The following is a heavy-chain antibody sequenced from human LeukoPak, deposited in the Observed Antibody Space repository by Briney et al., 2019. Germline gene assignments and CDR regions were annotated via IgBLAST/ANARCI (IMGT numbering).Heavy chain of an antibody. CDR3: AKALGYCSSTSCYNWFDP. V-gene: IGHV3-9*01. Sequence: PGGSLRLSCAASGFTFDDYAMHWVRQAPGKGLEWVSGISRNSGSIGYADSVKGRFTISRDNAKNSLYLQMNSLRAEDTALYYCAKALGYCSSTSCYNWFDPWGQGTLVTVSS. D-gene: IGHD2-2*01. CDR1: GFTFDDYA. J-gene: IGHJ5*02. CDR2: ISRNSGSI.